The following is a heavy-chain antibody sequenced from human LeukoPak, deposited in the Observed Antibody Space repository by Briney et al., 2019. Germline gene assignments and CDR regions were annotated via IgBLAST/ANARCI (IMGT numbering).Heavy chain of an antibody. CDR2: IDASGST. J-gene: IGHJ3*02. CDR1: GVSVRSYF. Sequence: SETLSLTCTVSGVSVRSYFWIWIRQPAGRGLEWIGRIDASGSTNFNPSLKSRVTMSMDSSKNEFSLKLSSVTAADTALYYCARKDGDIWGQGTRVTVSS. V-gene: IGHV4-4*07. CDR3: ARKDGDI. D-gene: IGHD5-24*01.